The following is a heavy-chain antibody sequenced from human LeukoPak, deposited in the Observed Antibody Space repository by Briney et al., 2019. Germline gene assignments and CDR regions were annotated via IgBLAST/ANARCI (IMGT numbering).Heavy chain of an antibody. V-gene: IGHV1-69*13. CDR1: GGTFSNYA. CDR3: ARAARIGLELRTYFDY. J-gene: IGHJ4*02. D-gene: IGHD1-7*01. CDR2: IIPIFGTP. Sequence: SVKVSCKASGGTFSNYAITWVRQAPGQGLEWMGGIIPIFGTPNYAQKFQGRVTITADESTSTAYMELSSLRSEDTAVYYCARAARIGLELRTYFDYWGQGTLVTVSS.